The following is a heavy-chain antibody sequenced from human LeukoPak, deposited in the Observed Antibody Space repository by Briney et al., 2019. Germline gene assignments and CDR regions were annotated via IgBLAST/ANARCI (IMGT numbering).Heavy chain of an antibody. CDR2: IGNDVRDQ. CDR1: GLTLSSHA. CDR3: ARDVMGGIAY. V-gene: IGHV3-30*02. J-gene: IGHJ4*02. Sequence: GRSLCPSCAVSGLTLSSHANHWDCHTPDVGMGWEAIIGNDVRDQNYTDSVKDRLTISRAKSKNTPFSQVTSLLPEAAALYLCARDVMGGIAYWGQGTLVTVSS. D-gene: IGHD1-1*01.